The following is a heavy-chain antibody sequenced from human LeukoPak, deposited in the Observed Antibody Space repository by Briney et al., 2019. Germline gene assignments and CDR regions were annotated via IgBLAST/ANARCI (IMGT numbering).Heavy chain of an antibody. J-gene: IGHJ4*02. D-gene: IGHD3-22*01. CDR3: AKDGWARITMIVVASD. Sequence: PGGSLRLSCAASGFTFSSYAMSWVRQAPGKGLEWVSAISGSGGSTYYADSVKGRFTISRDNSKNTLYLQMNSLRAEDTAVYYCAKDGWARITMIVVASDWGQGTLVTVSS. CDR1: GFTFSSYA. CDR2: ISGSGGST. V-gene: IGHV3-23*01.